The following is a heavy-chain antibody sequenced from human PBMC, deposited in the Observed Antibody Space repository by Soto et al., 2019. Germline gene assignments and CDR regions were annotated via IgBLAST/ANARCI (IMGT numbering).Heavy chain of an antibody. Sequence: GGSLRLSCEASGFTFSAYGMHWVRQAPGKGLEWVAVISYDGSHKYYADNVKGRFTISRDNSKNTLNMEMSSLRDEDTTMYYSARDPSAFYYYDNTGPQNWFDPWGQGTLVTVSS. V-gene: IGHV3-30*03. D-gene: IGHD3-22*01. CDR1: GFTFSAYG. CDR3: ARDPSAFYYYDNTGPQNWFDP. J-gene: IGHJ5*02. CDR2: ISYDGSHK.